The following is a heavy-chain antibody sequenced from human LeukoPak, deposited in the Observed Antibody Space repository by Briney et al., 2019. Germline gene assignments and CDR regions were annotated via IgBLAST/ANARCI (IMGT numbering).Heavy chain of an antibody. V-gene: IGHV1-69*01. D-gene: IGHD3-3*01. Sequence: ASVKVSCKASGGTFSSYAISWVRQAPGQGLEWMGGIIPIFGTANYAQKFQGRVTITADESTSTAYMELSSLRSEDTAVYYCGSTPYYDFWSGYYTYFDYWGQGTLVTVSS. CDR1: GGTFSSYA. CDR3: GSTPYYDFWSGYYTYFDY. CDR2: IIPIFGTA. J-gene: IGHJ4*02.